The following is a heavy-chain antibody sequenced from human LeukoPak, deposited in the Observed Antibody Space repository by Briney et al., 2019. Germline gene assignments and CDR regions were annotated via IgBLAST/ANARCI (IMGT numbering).Heavy chain of an antibody. CDR1: GGSISSSSYY. D-gene: IGHD3-3*01. CDR2: IYYSGST. CDR3: ARAAGFWSGYRNWFDP. Sequence: PSETLSLTCTVSGGSISSSSYYWGWIRQPPGKGLEWIGSIYYSGSTYYNPSLKSRVTISVDTSKNQFSLKLSSVTAADTAVYYCARAAGFWSGYRNWFDPWGQGTLVTVSS. J-gene: IGHJ5*02. V-gene: IGHV4-39*07.